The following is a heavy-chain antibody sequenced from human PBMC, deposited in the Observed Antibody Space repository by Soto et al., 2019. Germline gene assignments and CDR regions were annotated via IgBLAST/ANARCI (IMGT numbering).Heavy chain of an antibody. CDR3: VTGHQRAGLDY. Sequence: SEALSLTCTASGDSVKVSFWTWVRQLAGQGLQWVGPLYVSGEVHCSPSLGGRVTISADTSGRQFYLMLTAMTAADTAVYYCVTGHQRAGLDYWGRGAQVTVSS. CDR1: GDSVKVSF. V-gene: IGHV4-4*07. CDR2: LYVSGEV. J-gene: IGHJ4*02.